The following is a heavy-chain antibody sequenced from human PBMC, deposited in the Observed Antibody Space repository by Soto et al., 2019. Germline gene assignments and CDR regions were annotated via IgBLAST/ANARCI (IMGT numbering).Heavy chain of an antibody. J-gene: IGHJ6*02. V-gene: IGHV3-72*01. CDR3: AREGGDSSGWYRGAYYYYGMDV. D-gene: IGHD6-19*01. CDR2: TRNKANSYTT. CDR1: GFTFSDHY. Sequence: GSLRLSCAASGFTFSDHYMDWVRQAPGKGLEWVGRTRNKANSYTTEYAASVKGRFTISRDDSKNSLYLQMNSLKTEDTAVYYCAREGGDSSGWYRGAYYYYGMDVWGQGTTVTVSS.